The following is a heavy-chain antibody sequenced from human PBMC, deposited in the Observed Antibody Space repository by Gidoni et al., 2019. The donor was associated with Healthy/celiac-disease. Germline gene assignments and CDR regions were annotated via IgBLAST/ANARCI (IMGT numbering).Heavy chain of an antibody. D-gene: IGHD6-13*01. J-gene: IGHJ5*02. CDR2: IYHSGIT. CDR1: GYSLSSGYY. CDR3: ARVSAAAAGGGFDP. Sequence: QVQLQESGPGLVKPSETLSLTCAVSGYSLSSGYYWGWIRQPPGKGLEWIGSIYHSGITYYTPSLKSRVTISVDTSKTQFSLKLSSVTAADTAVYYCARVSAAAAGGGFDPWGQGTLVTVSS. V-gene: IGHV4-38-2*01.